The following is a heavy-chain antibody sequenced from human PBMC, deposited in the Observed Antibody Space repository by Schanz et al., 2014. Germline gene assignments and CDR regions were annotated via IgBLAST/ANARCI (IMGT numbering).Heavy chain of an antibody. CDR3: AKAADWPVTRFDP. J-gene: IGHJ5*02. Sequence: EVQLMESGGGLVKPGGSLRLSCASSGFSFTTYAMSWVRQAPGKGLEWVSSISSGGGSTYYADSVKGRFTISRDNSKNTLYLQMKSLRAEDTAVYYCAKAADWPVTRFDPWGQGTLVTVAS. D-gene: IGHD3-9*01. CDR1: GFSFTTYA. V-gene: IGHV3-23*01. CDR2: ISSGGGST.